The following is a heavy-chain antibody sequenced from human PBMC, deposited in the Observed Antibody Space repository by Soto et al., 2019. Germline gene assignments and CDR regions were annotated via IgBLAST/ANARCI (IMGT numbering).Heavy chain of an antibody. D-gene: IGHD3-22*01. V-gene: IGHV1-3*01. Sequence: ASVKVSCKASGYTFTTYPIHWVRQAPGQRLEWMGWISAGNGNRRFSQKFQGRVTITADKSTSTAYMELSSLRSEDTAVYYCAREGDYYDSSGFPNWFDPWGQGTLVTVSS. CDR2: ISAGNGNR. J-gene: IGHJ5*02. CDR3: AREGDYYDSSGFPNWFDP. CDR1: GYTFTTYP.